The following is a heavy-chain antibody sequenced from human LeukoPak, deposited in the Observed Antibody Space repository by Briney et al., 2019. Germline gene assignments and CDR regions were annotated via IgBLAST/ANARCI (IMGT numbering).Heavy chain of an antibody. CDR3: SGEGISQIQLGGGGTLYNYYYYGMDV. CDR2: IWYDGSNK. D-gene: IGHD5-18*01. CDR1: GFTFSSYG. V-gene: IGHV3-33*01. J-gene: IGHJ6*02. Sequence: PGGSLRLSCAASGFTFSSYGMHWVRQAPGKGLEWVAVIWYDGSNKYYADSVKGRFTISRDNSKNTLYLQMNSLRAEDTAVYYCSGEGISQIQLGGGGTLYNYYYYGMDVWGQGTTVTVSS.